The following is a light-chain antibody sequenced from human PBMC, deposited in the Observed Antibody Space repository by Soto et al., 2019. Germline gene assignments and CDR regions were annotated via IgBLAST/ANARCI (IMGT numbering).Light chain of an antibody. V-gene: IGKV3-15*01. J-gene: IGKJ1*01. CDR3: QQYNNWPPEWT. CDR2: GAS. Sequence: EILMTQSPATLSVSPGERATLSCRASQSVSSNLAWYQQKPGQAPRLLIYGASTRATGIPARFSGSGSGTEFTLTISSLQSEDFAVYYCQQYNNWPPEWTFGQGTKVDIK. CDR1: QSVSSN.